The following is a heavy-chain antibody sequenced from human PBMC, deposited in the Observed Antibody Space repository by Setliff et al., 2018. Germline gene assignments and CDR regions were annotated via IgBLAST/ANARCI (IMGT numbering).Heavy chain of an antibody. V-gene: IGHV4-4*07. CDR1: GGSISSYY. J-gene: IGHJ6*03. D-gene: IGHD6-19*01. Sequence: ASETLSLTCTVSGGSISSYYWSWTRQPAGKGLEWIGHIYIGGSANYNPSLKSRVTMSIDTSKNQFSLKLNSVTAADMAVYYCAREQWLYPPGYYYMDVWAKGTTVTVSS. CDR3: AREQWLYPPGYYYMDV. CDR2: IYIGGSA.